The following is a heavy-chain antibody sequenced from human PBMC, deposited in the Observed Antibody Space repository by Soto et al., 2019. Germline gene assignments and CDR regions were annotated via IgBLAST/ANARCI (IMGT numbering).Heavy chain of an antibody. CDR3: ARYGSAAILNYYYCYGMDV. J-gene: IGHJ6*02. D-gene: IGHD2-2*01. CDR1: GGTFSSYA. Sequence: QVQLVQSGAEVKQPGSSVKVSCKASGGTFSSYAISWVRQAPGQGLEWMGGIIPIFGTANYAQKFQGRVTITADESTSTAYMELSSLRSEDTAVYYCARYGSAAILNYYYCYGMDVWGQGTTVTVSS. V-gene: IGHV1-69*01. CDR2: IIPIFGTA.